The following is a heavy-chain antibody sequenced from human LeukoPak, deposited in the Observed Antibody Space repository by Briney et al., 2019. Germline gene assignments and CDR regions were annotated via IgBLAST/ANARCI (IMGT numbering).Heavy chain of an antibody. CDR2: IIPIFGTA. Sequence: SVKVSCKASGGTFSSYAISGVRQAPGQGLEWMGGIIPIFGTANYAQKFQGRVTITTDESTSTAYMELSSLRSEDTALYYCARGSKDCSSTSCYYYYWGQGTLVTVSS. J-gene: IGHJ4*02. CDR1: GGTFSSYA. CDR3: ARGSKDCSSTSCYYYY. D-gene: IGHD2-2*01. V-gene: IGHV1-69*05.